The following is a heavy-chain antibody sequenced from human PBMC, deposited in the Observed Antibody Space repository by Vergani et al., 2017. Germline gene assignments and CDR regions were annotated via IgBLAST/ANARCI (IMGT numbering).Heavy chain of an antibody. CDR3: ARDEGYCSSTSCSLGYFDL. Sequence: QVQLVQSGAEVKKPGSSVKVSCKASGGTFSSYTISWVRQAPGQGLAWMGRIIPILGIANYAQKFQGRVTITADKSTSTAYMELSSLRSEDTAVYYCARDEGYCSSTSCSLGYFDLWGRGTLVTVSS. V-gene: IGHV1-69*08. J-gene: IGHJ2*01. CDR2: IIPILGIA. CDR1: GGTFSSYT. D-gene: IGHD2-2*01.